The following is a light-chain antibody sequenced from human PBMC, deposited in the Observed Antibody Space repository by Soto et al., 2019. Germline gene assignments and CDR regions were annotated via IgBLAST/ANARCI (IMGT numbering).Light chain of an antibody. V-gene: IGKV3-20*01. CDR3: QQYASSART. CDR1: KSVTNTY. J-gene: IGKJ1*01. Sequence: ELVLTRSPATLSLSPGERASLSCRASKSVTNTYLAWYQQKPAQAPRLLFYGASVRATGIPDRFSGSGSGTDFTLTISRLEHEDCAVYYCQQYASSARTFGPGTKV. CDR2: GAS.